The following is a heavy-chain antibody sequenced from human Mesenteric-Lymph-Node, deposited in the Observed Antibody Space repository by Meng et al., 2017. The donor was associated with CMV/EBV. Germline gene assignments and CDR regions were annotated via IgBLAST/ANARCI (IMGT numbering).Heavy chain of an antibody. CDR3: ARGERELLPYYYYGMDV. CDR1: GFIFSDFY. Sequence: GGSLRLSCAASGFIFSDFYMTWIRQAPGKGLEWVSYISNSGRTIYNADSVKGRFTISRDNAKNSLYLQMNSLRAEDTAVYYCARGERELLPYYYYGMDVWGQGTTVTVSS. V-gene: IGHV3-11*04. CDR2: ISNSGRTI. J-gene: IGHJ6*02. D-gene: IGHD1-26*01.